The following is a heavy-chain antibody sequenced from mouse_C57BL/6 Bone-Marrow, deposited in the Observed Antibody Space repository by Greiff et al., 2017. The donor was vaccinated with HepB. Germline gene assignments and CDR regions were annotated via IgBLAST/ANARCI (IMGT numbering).Heavy chain of an antibody. D-gene: IGHD2-4*01. J-gene: IGHJ1*03. CDR2: ISYDGSN. CDR1: GYSITSGYY. CDR3: ARVSYDYDWYFDV. Sequence: VQLKESGPGLVKPSQSLSLTCSVTGYSITSGYYWNWIRQFPGNKLEWMGYISYDGSNNYNPSLKNRISITRDTSKNQFFLKLNSVTTEDTATYYCARVSYDYDWYFDVWGTGTTVTVSS. V-gene: IGHV3-6*01.